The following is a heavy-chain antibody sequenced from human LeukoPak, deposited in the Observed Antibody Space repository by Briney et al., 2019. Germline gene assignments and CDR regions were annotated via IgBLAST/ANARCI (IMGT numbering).Heavy chain of an antibody. CDR2: IYPGDSDT. Sequence: GEALKISCKGSGYSFTSYWIGWVRQMPGKGLEWMGIIYPGDSDTRYRPSFQGQVSISADKSFSTAYLQWSSLKASDTAMYYCARHAPMGINSGGGIFGVAKKGFTYYYYGMDVWGQGTTVTVSS. V-gene: IGHV5-51*01. D-gene: IGHD3-3*01. CDR1: GYSFTSYW. J-gene: IGHJ6*02. CDR3: ARHAPMGINSGGGIFGVAKKGFTYYYYGMDV.